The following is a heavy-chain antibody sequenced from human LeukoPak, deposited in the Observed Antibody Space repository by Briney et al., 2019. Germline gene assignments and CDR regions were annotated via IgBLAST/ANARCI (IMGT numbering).Heavy chain of an antibody. D-gene: IGHD3-9*01. CDR3: ARARDILTGYYFFDY. V-gene: IGHV4-30-2*01. Sequence: ASETLSLTCTVSGGSISSGGYYWSWIRQPPGKGLEWIGYIYHSGSTYYNPSLKSRVTISVDRSKNQFSLKLSSVTAADTAVYYCARARDILTGYYFFDYWGQGTLVTVSS. CDR2: IYHSGST. J-gene: IGHJ4*02. CDR1: GGSISSGGYY.